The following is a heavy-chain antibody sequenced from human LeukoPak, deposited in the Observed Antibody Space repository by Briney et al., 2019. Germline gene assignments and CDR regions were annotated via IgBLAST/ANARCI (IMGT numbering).Heavy chain of an antibody. CDR3: ATIPTKDDYGDYVDY. CDR1: GYTFTSYY. CDR2: INPSGGST. V-gene: IGHV1-46*01. Sequence: GASVKVSCKASGYTFTSYYMHWVRQAPEQGLEWMGIINPSGGSTSYAQKFQGRVTMTRDTSTSTVYMELSSLRSEDTAVYYCATIPTKDDYGDYVDYWGQGTLVTVSS. J-gene: IGHJ4*02. D-gene: IGHD4-17*01.